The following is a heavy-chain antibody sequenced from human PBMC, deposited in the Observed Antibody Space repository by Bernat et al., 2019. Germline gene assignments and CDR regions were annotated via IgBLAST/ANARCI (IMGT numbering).Heavy chain of an antibody. D-gene: IGHD1-26*01. CDR1: GVTISTSW. J-gene: IGHJ4*01. CDR2: IKPDGSQK. CDR3: AKGGQFSY. Sequence: EVQLVESGGGLVQPGGSLRLSCAVSGVTISTSWMTWVRQAPGKGLEWVANIKPDGSQKYYLDSVKGRFTISRDNAQNSLYLQMSSLRAEESAIYYCAKGGQFSYWGHGTLVTVSS. V-gene: IGHV3-7*01.